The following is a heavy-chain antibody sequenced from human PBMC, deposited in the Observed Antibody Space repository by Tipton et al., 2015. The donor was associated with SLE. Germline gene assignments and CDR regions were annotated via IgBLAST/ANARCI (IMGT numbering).Heavy chain of an antibody. V-gene: IGHV4-59*01. CDR2: IYYSGST. CDR3: ASSGSGWYLDY. D-gene: IGHD6-19*01. Sequence: LRLSCAVYGGSFSGYYWSWIRQPPGKGLEWTGYIYYSGSTNYNPSLKSRVTISVDTSKNQFSLKLSSVTAADTAVYYCASSGSGWYLDYWGQGTLVTVSS. CDR1: GGSFSGYY. J-gene: IGHJ4*02.